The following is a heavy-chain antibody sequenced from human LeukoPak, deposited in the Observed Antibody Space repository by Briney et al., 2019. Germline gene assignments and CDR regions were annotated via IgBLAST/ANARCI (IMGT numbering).Heavy chain of an antibody. CDR2: INANSGGT. J-gene: IGHJ4*02. CDR1: GYTFIGYY. V-gene: IGHV1-2*02. Sequence: ASVKVSCKASGYTFIGYYIHWVRQAPGQGLEWMGWINANSGGTNYAQKFQSRVTITRDTSISTAYMELSSLRSDDTAVYFCARVGVEATATFDYWGQRTLHTVSS. CDR3: ARVGVEATATFDY. D-gene: IGHD1-26*01.